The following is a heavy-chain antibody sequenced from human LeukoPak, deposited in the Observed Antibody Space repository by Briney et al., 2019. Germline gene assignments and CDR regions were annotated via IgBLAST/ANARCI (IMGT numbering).Heavy chain of an antibody. CDR2: IYYSGST. CDR3: ARVKGGYSYGYIHDAFDI. V-gene: IGHV4-59*01. D-gene: IGHD5-18*01. CDR1: GGSISSYY. J-gene: IGHJ3*02. Sequence: SETLSLTCTVSGGSISSYYWSWIRQPPGKGLEWIGYIYYSGSTNYNPSLKSRVTISVDTSKNQFSLKLSSVTAADTAVYYCARVKGGYSYGYIHDAFDIWGQGTVVTVSS.